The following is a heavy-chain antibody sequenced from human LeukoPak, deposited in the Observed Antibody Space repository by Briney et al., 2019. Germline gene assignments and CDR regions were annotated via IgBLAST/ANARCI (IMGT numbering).Heavy chain of an antibody. CDR2: INGDGTTT. CDR3: ARRWDTGTYYYFDL. D-gene: IGHD1-26*01. CDR1: GFTLSNHW. Sequence: PGGSLTRSCAASGFTLSNHWMHWVRQAPGKGLVWVCHINGDGTTTGYADSVKGRFTISRVNAKRTLYLEMDTLRAEDTAIYYCARRWDTGTYYYFDLWGQGTLVTVSS. V-gene: IGHV3-74*01. J-gene: IGHJ4*02.